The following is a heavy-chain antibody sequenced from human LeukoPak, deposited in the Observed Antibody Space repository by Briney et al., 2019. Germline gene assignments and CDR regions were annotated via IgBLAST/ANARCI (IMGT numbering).Heavy chain of an antibody. V-gene: IGHV1-8*03. CDR2: MNPNSGNT. D-gene: IGHD2-2*01. CDR1: GYTFTSYD. J-gene: IGHJ4*02. Sequence: ASVRVSCKASGYTFTSYDINWVRQATGQGLEWMGWMNPNSGNTGYAQKFQGRVTITRNTSISTAYMELSSLRSEDTAVYYCARVYCSSTSCYHRGGDYWGQGTLVTVSS. CDR3: ARVYCSSTSCYHRGGDY.